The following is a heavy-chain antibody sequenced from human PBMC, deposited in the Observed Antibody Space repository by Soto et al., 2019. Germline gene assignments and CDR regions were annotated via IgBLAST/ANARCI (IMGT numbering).Heavy chain of an antibody. CDR3: ARNPSGQWVVPLYCDL. Sequence: GWSLRLSCVSSVFSIINYEMNWVRQAPGKGLEWVSYISGSGRTVYYADSVKGRFTISRDNAKNSVYLQINTLRVEDTAIYYCARNPSGQWVVPLYCDLWGQGTLVTVSS. J-gene: IGHJ4*02. V-gene: IGHV3-48*03. CDR1: VFSIINYE. CDR2: ISGSGRTV. D-gene: IGHD6-19*01.